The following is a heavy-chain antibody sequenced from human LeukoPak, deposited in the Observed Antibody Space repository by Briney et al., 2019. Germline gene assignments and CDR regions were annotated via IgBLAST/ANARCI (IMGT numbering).Heavy chain of an antibody. Sequence: GGSLRLSCAASGFTFSSYWMSWVRQAPGKGLEWVANIKQDGGEKYYMDSVKGRFTISRDNAKNSLYLQMNSLRPEDTAVYYCAGRGDGNLYYFDHWGQGTLVSASS. CDR3: AGRGDGNLYYFDH. CDR1: GFTFSSYW. J-gene: IGHJ4*02. CDR2: IKQDGGEK. D-gene: IGHD5-24*01. V-gene: IGHV3-7*04.